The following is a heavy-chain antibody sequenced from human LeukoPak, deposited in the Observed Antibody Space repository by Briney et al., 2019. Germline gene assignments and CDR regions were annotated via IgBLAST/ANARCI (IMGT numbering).Heavy chain of an antibody. V-gene: IGHV4-59*11. CDR1: DDSFSSHY. CDR3: ARSVREMATTFYFDY. J-gene: IGHJ4*02. Sequence: PSETLSLTCTVSDDSFSSHYWTWIRQPPGKGLEWIGYISYIGSTNYNPSLKSRVTISVDTSKNQFSLKVSSVTAADTAVYYCARSVREMATTFYFDYWGQGTLVTVSS. D-gene: IGHD5-24*01. CDR2: ISYIGST.